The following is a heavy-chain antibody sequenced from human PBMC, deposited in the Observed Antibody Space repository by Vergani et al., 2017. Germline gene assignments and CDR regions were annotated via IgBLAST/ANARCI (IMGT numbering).Heavy chain of an antibody. Sequence: EVQLVESGGVVVQPGGSLRLSCAASGFTFDDYTMHWVRQAPGKGLEWVSLISWDGGSTYYADSVKGRFTISRDNSKNSLYLQMNSLRTEDTALYYCAKDISXWPEYCYYYYGMDGWGEGTTVTVSA. J-gene: IGHJ6*04. CDR3: AKDISXWPEYCYYYYGMDG. V-gene: IGHV3-43*01. CDR2: ISWDGGST. D-gene: IGHD6-19*01. CDR1: GFTFDDYT.